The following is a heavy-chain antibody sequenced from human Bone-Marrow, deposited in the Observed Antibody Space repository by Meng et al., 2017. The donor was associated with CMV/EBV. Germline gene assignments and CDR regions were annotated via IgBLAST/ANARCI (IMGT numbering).Heavy chain of an antibody. D-gene: IGHD6-6*01. CDR2: IYQSGST. CDR3: AIDSSFDQ. V-gene: IGHV4-38-2*02. CDR1: GHSISRGYY. Sequence: SETLSLTCTVSGHSISRGYYWGWIRQPPGEGLEWIGSIYQSGSTYYNPSLRSRVTISVDTSKNQISLKRRSVTAADPAIYYCAIDSSFDQWGQGTLVTVSS. J-gene: IGHJ4*02.